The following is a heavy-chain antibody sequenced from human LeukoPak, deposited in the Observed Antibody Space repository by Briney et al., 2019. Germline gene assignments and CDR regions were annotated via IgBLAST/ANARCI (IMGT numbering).Heavy chain of an antibody. D-gene: IGHD1-20*01. J-gene: IGHJ4*02. CDR3: ATGHITGGTGFDY. CDR1: GYTSTDYY. CDR2: IDPEDGET. Sequence: ASVKISCKVSGYTSTDYYVHWVQQAPGKGLEWMGLIDPEDGETIYAEEFQGRVSITADTSTDTAYMELSSLRFDDTAVYYCATGHITGGTGFDYWGQGTLSPSPQ. V-gene: IGHV1-69-2*01.